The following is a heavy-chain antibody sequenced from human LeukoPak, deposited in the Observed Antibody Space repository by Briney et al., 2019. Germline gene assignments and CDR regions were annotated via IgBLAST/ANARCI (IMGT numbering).Heavy chain of an antibody. D-gene: IGHD5-18*01. Sequence: GGSLRISCAASRFTFSTYALHWVRQAPGKGLEWVAIISYDGGSKYYADSVKGRFTISRDNSKNTLYLQMNSLRAEDTAVYYCARARSSYGYGDAFDIWGQGTMVTVSS. V-gene: IGHV3-30*04. CDR1: RFTFSTYA. J-gene: IGHJ3*02. CDR3: ARARSSYGYGDAFDI. CDR2: ISYDGGSK.